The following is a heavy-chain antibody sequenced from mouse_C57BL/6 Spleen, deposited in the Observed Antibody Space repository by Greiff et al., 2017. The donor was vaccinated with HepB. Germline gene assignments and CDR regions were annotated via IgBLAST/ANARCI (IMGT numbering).Heavy chain of an antibody. CDR2: IYPRSGNT. CDR1: GYTFTSYG. V-gene: IGHV1-81*01. Sequence: ESGAELARPGASVKLSCKASGYTFTSYGISWVKQRTGQGLEWIGEIYPRSGNTYYNEKFKGKATLTADKSSSTAYMELRSLTSEDSAVYFCARSGSSYAMDYWGQGTSVTVSS. CDR3: ARSGSSYAMDY. D-gene: IGHD3-1*01. J-gene: IGHJ4*01.